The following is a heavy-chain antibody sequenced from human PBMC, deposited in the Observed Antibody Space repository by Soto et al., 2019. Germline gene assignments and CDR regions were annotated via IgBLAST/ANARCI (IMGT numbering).Heavy chain of an antibody. V-gene: IGHV5-51*01. CDR1: GYSFTSYC. Sequence: GESLKISCKGSGYSFTSYCIGWVRQMPGQGLEWLGLIYPGDSDTRYSPSFQGQVTISADTSISTAYLQWSSLKASDTAMYYCARQGYDVWSHPEGYYYYGMDVWGQGTPVTVSS. D-gene: IGHD3-3*01. CDR2: IYPGDSDT. J-gene: IGHJ6*02. CDR3: ARQGYDVWSHPEGYYYYGMDV.